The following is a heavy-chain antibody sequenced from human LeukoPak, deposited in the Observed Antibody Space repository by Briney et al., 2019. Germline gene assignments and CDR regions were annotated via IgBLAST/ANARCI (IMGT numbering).Heavy chain of an antibody. CDR2: ITSSSSYI. J-gene: IGHJ4*02. Sequence: PGGSLRLSCAASGFTFLSYNMNWVRQAPGKGLEWVSSITSSSSYIYYADSVKGRFTISRDNAKNSLFLQMNSLRAEDTAVYYCAREGDGYNSPIDYWGQGTLVTVSS. CDR3: AREGDGYNSPIDY. CDR1: GFTFLSYN. D-gene: IGHD5-24*01. V-gene: IGHV3-21*01.